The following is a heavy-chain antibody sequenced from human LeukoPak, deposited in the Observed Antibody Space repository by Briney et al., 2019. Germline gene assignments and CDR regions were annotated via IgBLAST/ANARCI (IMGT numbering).Heavy chain of an antibody. CDR2: INPSGGST. CDR3: ARDCSSASCYLGFDY. Sequence: VASMKVSCKASGYTFTNYYIHWVRQAPGQGHEWMGIINPSGGSTSYAQKFQGRVTMTSDTSTSTVYMELSSLRSEDTAVYYCARDCSSASCYLGFDYWGQGTLVTVSS. D-gene: IGHD2-2*01. J-gene: IGHJ4*02. CDR1: GYTFTNYY. V-gene: IGHV1-46*01.